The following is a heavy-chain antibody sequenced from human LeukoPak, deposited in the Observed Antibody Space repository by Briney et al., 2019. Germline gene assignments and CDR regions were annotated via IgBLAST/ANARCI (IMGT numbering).Heavy chain of an antibody. Sequence: PGRSLRLSCAASGFTFSNYAMHWVRQAPGKGLEWVAVISYDGSNKYYADSVKGRLTISRDNSKNTLYLQMNSLRAEDTAVYYCARYFTVNDAFDIWGQGTMVTVSS. CDR3: ARYFTVNDAFDI. CDR1: GFTFSNYA. D-gene: IGHD4-17*01. J-gene: IGHJ3*02. V-gene: IGHV3-30-3*01. CDR2: ISYDGSNK.